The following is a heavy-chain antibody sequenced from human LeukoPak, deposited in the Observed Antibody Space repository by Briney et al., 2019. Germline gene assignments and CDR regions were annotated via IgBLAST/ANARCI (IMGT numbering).Heavy chain of an antibody. CDR1: GGSFSGYY. CDR2: INHSGST. CDR3: ARVGEYYDFWSGFIIMDV. V-gene: IGHV4-34*01. D-gene: IGHD3-3*01. Sequence: SETLSLTCAVYGGSFSGYYWSWIRQPPGKGLEWIGEINHSGSTNYNPPLKSRVTISVDTSKNQFSLKLSSVTAADTAVYYCARVGEYYDFWSGFIIMDVWGKGTTVTVSS. J-gene: IGHJ6*03.